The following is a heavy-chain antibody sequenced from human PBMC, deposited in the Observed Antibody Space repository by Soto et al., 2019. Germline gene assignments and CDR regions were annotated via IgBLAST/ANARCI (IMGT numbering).Heavy chain of an antibody. CDR3: AREGGGSYRSYFDY. V-gene: IGHV1-69*06. J-gene: IGHJ4*02. Sequence: ASVKVSCKASGGTFSSYAISWVRQAPGQGLEWMGGIIPIFGTANYAQKFQGRVTITADKSTSTAYMELSSLRSEDTAVHYCAREGGGSYRSYFDYWGQGTLVTVSS. D-gene: IGHD1-26*01. CDR2: IIPIFGTA. CDR1: GGTFSSYA.